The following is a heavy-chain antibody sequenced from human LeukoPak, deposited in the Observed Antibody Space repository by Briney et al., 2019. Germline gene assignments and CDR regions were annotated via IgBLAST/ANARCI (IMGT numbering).Heavy chain of an antibody. D-gene: IGHD3-22*01. CDR1: GVSISSGGVY. CDR2: IYYSGST. J-gene: IGHJ5*02. Sequence: SDILSLTCTVSGVSISSGGVYWSWIRRHPGKGLEWIGYIYYSGSTYYNPSLKSRVTISVDTSKNQFSLKLSSVTAADTAVYYCAKAGSYYDTLYDAWGQGTLVTVSS. V-gene: IGHV4-31*03. CDR3: AKAGSYYDTLYDA.